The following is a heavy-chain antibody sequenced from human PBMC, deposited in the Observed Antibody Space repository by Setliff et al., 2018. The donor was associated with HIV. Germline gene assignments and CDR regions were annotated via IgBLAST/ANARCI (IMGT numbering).Heavy chain of an antibody. J-gene: IGHJ3*01. CDR2: INAYNGNT. CDR3: ARDNEAIGWFGDRPDHILLF. D-gene: IGHD3-10*01. Sequence: PSVKVSCKASGYTFTSYGISWVRQAPGQGLEWMGWINAYNGNTNFAQKLQGRVTMTSDTSTSTAYLELRSLSSDDTAVYYCARDNEAIGWFGDRPDHILLFWGQGTMVTVSS. V-gene: IGHV1-18*01. CDR1: GYTFTSYG.